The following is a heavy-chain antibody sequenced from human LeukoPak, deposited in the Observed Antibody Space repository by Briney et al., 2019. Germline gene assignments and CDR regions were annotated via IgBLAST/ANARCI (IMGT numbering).Heavy chain of an antibody. CDR1: GFTFSSCW. Sequence: GGSLRLSCAVSGFTFSSCWMSWVRQAPGKGLEWVANIKKDGSEKYYVDSVKGRFTISRDNAKNSLYLQMNSLRAEDTAVYYCARFGYSSGWSFDYWGQGTLVTVSS. CDR3: ARFGYSSGWSFDY. CDR2: IKKDGSEK. J-gene: IGHJ4*02. D-gene: IGHD6-19*01. V-gene: IGHV3-7*01.